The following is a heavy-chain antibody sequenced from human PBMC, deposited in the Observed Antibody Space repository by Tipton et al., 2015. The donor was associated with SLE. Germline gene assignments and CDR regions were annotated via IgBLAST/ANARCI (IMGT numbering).Heavy chain of an antibody. CDR3: ARDQEASRAYFDY. CDR1: GFTFSNYA. Sequence: SLRLSCAASGFTFSNYAMHWVRQAPGKGLEWVAVISYDGSNKYYADSVKGRFTISRDNSKNMLYLQMNSLRAEDTAVFYCARDQEASRAYFDYWGQGALVTVSS. CDR2: ISYDGSNK. V-gene: IGHV3-30*04. J-gene: IGHJ4*02. D-gene: IGHD2-2*01.